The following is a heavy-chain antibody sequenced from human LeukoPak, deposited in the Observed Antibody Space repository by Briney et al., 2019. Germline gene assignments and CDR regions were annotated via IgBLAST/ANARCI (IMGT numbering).Heavy chain of an antibody. V-gene: IGHV4-39*01. J-gene: IGHJ6*02. CDR3: ARHSGYVV. CDR1: GGSISSSTYY. Sequence: PSETLSLTCSVSGGSISSSTYYWGWIRQPPGKGLEWIGSIYYSGSTYYSPSLKSRVTISIDTSKNQFSLKLSSVTAADTAVYYCARHSGYVVWGQGTTVTVSS. CDR2: IYYSGST. D-gene: IGHD3-22*01.